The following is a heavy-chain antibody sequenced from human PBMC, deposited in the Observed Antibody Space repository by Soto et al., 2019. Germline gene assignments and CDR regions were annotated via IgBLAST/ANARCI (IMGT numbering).Heavy chain of an antibody. V-gene: IGHV3-30-3*01. CDR2: LSFDGTNQ. D-gene: IGHD6-13*01. CDR3: ARDPRYSNSWYFDV. Sequence: GGSLRLSCAASGFASSTFNLHWVRQVPGKGLEWVAALSFDGTNQFYADSVKGRFTISRDKSKNTVYLQMDSLRLEDTAVYYCARDPRYSNSWYFDVRGQGTLVTVAS. CDR1: GFASSTFN. J-gene: IGHJ4*02.